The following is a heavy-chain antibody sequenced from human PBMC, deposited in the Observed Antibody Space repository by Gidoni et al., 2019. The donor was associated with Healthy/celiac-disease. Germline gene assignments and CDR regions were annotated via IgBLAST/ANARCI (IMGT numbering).Heavy chain of an antibody. CDR2: IKSKTDGGTT. D-gene: IGHD3-9*01. CDR1: VFTFSNAW. CDR3: TTGRRILTELDN. V-gene: IGHV3-15*01. J-gene: IGHJ4*02. Sequence: ELQLVEFGGGLVKHGGFLRLFCADSVFTFSNAWMCWVRQAPGKGLGCVGRIKSKTDGGTTDYAAPVKGRFTISRDDSKNTLYLQMNSLKTEGTAVYYCTTGRRILTELDNWGQGTLVTVSS.